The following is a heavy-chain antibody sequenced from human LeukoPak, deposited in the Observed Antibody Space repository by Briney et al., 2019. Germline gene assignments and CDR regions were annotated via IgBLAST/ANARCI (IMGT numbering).Heavy chain of an antibody. CDR2: IYYSGST. V-gene: IGHV4-61*01. J-gene: IGHJ5*01. CDR3: ARDPPYGSGSYNLDS. CDR1: GGSVSSGSYY. Sequence: SETLSLTCTVSGGSVSSGSYYWSWIRQPPGRGLEWIGYIYYSGSTNYNPSLKSRFTISVDTSKNQFSLKLSSVPAADTAVYYCARDPPYGSGSYNLDSWGQGTLVTVSS. D-gene: IGHD3-10*01.